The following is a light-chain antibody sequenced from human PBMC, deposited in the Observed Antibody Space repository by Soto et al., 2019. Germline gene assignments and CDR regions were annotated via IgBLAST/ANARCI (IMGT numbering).Light chain of an antibody. CDR3: QQYYSYPFT. J-gene: IGKJ3*01. Sequence: AIRMTQAPSPLSASTGDRVTITCRASQGISSYLAWYQQKPGKAPKLLLYAASTLQSGVPSRFSGSGSGTDFTLTISCLQSEDFATYYCQQYYSYPFTFGPVTKVDIK. CDR1: QGISSY. V-gene: IGKV1-8*01. CDR2: AAS.